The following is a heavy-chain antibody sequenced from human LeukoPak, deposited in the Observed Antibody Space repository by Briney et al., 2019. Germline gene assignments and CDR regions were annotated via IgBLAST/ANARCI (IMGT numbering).Heavy chain of an antibody. J-gene: IGHJ4*02. CDR2: IASNGGSK. V-gene: IGHV3-64*01. CDR3: AREYCTPNNCYNGGLGY. CDR1: GFSFTTYT. Sequence: PGGSLRHSCAASGFSFTTYTMREVRQAPGKGLEYGSGIASNGGSKYYAHSVKGRFTISVDNFKNTVYLQMDSLRTEDMAVYYCAREYCTPNNCYNGGLGYWGQGTLVTVSS. D-gene: IGHD2-2*02.